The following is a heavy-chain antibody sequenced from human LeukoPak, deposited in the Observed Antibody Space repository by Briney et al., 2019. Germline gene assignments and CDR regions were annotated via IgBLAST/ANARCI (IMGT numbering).Heavy chain of an antibody. V-gene: IGHV3-43*02. CDR1: GFTFDDYA. CDR2: ISGDGGST. Sequence: GGSLRLSCAASGFTFDDYAMHWVRQAPGKGLEWVSLISGDGGSTYYADSVKGRFTISRDNAKNSLYLQMNSLRAEDTAVYYCARDTSPGYCSSTSCYWFIFDPWGQGTLVTVSS. J-gene: IGHJ5*02. CDR3: ARDTSPGYCSSTSCYWFIFDP. D-gene: IGHD2-2*01.